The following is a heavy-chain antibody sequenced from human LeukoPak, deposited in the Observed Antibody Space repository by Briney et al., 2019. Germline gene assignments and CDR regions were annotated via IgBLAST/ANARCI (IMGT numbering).Heavy chain of an antibody. V-gene: IGHV3-21*06. CDR3: ARDPTLRSSAYYYYYMDV. D-gene: IGHD4-17*01. CDR1: GFSFSSYS. CDR2: ISASSIYI. J-gene: IGHJ6*03. Sequence: GGTLRLSCAASGFSFSSYSMNWVRQAPGKGLEWVSSISASSIYIYYADSMKGRVTISRDNAKNSLYLQMNSLRAEDTAVYYCARDPTLRSSAYYYYYMDVWGKGTTVTVSS.